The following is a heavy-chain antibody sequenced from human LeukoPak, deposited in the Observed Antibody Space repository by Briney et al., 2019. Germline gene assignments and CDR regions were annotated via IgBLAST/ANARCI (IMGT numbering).Heavy chain of an antibody. CDR3: ARADSGSYDFDY. CDR1: GYTFTGYY. D-gene: IGHD1-26*01. Sequence: ASVTVSCKASGYTFTGYYMHWVRQAPGQGLEWMGWINPNSGGTNYAQKFQGWVTMTRDTSISTAYMELSRLRSDDTAVYYRARADSGSYDFDYWGQGTLVTVSS. CDR2: INPNSGGT. V-gene: IGHV1-2*04. J-gene: IGHJ4*02.